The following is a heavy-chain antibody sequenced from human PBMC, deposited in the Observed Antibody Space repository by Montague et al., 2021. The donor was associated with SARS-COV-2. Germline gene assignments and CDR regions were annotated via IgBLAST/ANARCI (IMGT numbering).Heavy chain of an antibody. CDR1: GPSTGCWGSD. Sequence: SETLSLTCTVSGPSTGCWGSDSGWMSQPPDNGLEWISTTDYSWNDYYNRSLKSRVTISVDPSKSQFSLKLNAVTAADTAVYYCARLLLPATGSLNGFCFDFGGQGDLGNVCS. CDR2: TDYSWND. CDR3: ARLLLPATGSLNGFCFDF. V-gene: IGHV4-39*01. D-gene: IGHD6-13*01. J-gene: IGHJ4*02.